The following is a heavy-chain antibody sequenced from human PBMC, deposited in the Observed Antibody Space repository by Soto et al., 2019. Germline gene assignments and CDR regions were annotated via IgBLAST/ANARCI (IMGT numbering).Heavy chain of an antibody. V-gene: IGHV4-31*03. CDR1: GGSISSGGYY. J-gene: IGHJ4*02. CDR3: ARGVTMVRGVIHTPYFDY. Sequence: QVQLQESGPGVVKPSQTLSLTCTVSGGSISSGGYYWSWIRQHPGKGLEWIGYIYYSGSTYYNPPLKSRVTISVDPSKNQFSLKLSSVAAADTAVYYCARGVTMVRGVIHTPYFDYWGQGTLVTVSS. D-gene: IGHD3-10*01. CDR2: IYYSGST.